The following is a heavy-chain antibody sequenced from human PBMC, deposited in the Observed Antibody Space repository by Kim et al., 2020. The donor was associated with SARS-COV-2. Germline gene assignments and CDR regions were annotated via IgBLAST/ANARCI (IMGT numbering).Heavy chain of an antibody. D-gene: IGHD2-2*01. CDR3: AKDMGGVPAAMFYYYGMDV. V-gene: IGHV3-9*01. CDR2: ISWNSGSI. J-gene: IGHJ6*02. Sequence: GGSLRLSCAASGFTFDDYAMHWVRQAPGKGLEWVSGISWNSGSIGYADSVKGRFTISRDNAKNSLYLQMNSLRAEDTALYYCAKDMGGVPAAMFYYYGMDVWGQGTTVTVSS. CDR1: GFTFDDYA.